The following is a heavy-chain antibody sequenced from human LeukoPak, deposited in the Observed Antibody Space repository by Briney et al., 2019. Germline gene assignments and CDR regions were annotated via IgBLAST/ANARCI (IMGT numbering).Heavy chain of an antibody. CDR2: IQYDGSNK. D-gene: IGHD3-3*01. V-gene: IGHV3-30*02. J-gene: IGHJ4*02. CDR3: AKGGYYDVWSAYDY. CDR1: GFTFSSYG. Sequence: GGSLRLSCAASGFTFSSYGIHWVRQAPGKGLKWVAFIQYDGSNKYYADSVKGRFTISRDNSKNTLYLQMDSLRAEDTAVYYCAKGGYYDVWSAYDYWGQGTLVTVSS.